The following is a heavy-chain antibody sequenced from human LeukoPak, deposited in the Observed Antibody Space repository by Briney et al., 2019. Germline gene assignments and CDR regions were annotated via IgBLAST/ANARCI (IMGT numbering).Heavy chain of an antibody. V-gene: IGHV1-18*01. CDR1: GYTFTSYG. Sequence: ASVKVSCKASGYTFTSYGISWVRQAPGQGLEWMGWISAYNGNTNYAQKLQGRVTMTTDTSTSTAYMELRSLRSDDTAVYYCARGPHIRTYDRDNWFDPWGQGTLVTVSS. D-gene: IGHD3-3*01. J-gene: IGHJ5*02. CDR3: ARGPHIRTYDRDNWFDP. CDR2: ISAYNGNT.